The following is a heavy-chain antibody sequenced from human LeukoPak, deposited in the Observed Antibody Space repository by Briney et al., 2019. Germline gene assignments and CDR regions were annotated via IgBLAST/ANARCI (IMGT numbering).Heavy chain of an antibody. Sequence: ASVKVSCKASGYTFTRYYMHWVRQAPGQGLEWMGWINPNSGGTNYAQKFQGTVTMTRDTSISTAYMELSRLRSDDTAVYYCARDRYCSSTSCDAEYFQHWGQGTLVTVSS. V-gene: IGHV1-2*02. D-gene: IGHD2-2*01. CDR1: GYTFTRYY. CDR2: INPNSGGT. CDR3: ARDRYCSSTSCDAEYFQH. J-gene: IGHJ1*01.